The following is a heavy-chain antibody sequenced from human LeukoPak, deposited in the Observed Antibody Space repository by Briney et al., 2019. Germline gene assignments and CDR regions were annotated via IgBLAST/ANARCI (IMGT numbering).Heavy chain of an antibody. CDR1: GFTFSFYD. Sequence: GGSLRLSCAASGFTFSFYDMTWVRQAPGKGVEWVSSISRNSNYRFSAGSVRGRFIISRDDAKNSLFLDMNRLSGEDTGIYYCARIGPGTDVYNSFDSWGKGTLVTVSS. CDR2: ISRNSNYR. V-gene: IGHV3-21*01. D-gene: IGHD5-24*01. CDR3: ARIGPGTDVYNSFDS. J-gene: IGHJ4*02.